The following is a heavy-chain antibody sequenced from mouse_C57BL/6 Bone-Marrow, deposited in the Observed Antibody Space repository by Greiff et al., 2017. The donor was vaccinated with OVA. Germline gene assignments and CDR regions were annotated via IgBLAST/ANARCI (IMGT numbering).Heavy chain of an antibody. CDR1: GFTFSSYT. J-gene: IGHJ1*03. CDR3: ARHEAYGSSYGYFDV. CDR2: ISGGGGNT. Sequence: EVKVVESGGGLVKPGGSLKLSCAASGFTFSSYTMSWVRQTPGKRREWVATISGGGGNTYYPDSVKGRFTISRDNAKNTLYLQMSSLRSEDTALYYCARHEAYGSSYGYFDVWGTGTTVTVSS. D-gene: IGHD1-1*01. V-gene: IGHV5-9*01.